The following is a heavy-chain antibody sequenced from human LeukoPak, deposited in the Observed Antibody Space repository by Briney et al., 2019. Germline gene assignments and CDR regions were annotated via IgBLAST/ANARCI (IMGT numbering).Heavy chain of an antibody. CDR3: ATGGVVVTASAWFDP. D-gene: IGHD2-21*02. V-gene: IGHV1-24*01. J-gene: IGHJ5*02. CDR1: GYTLTELS. CDR2: FDPEDGET. Sequence: ASVKVSCKVSGYTLTELSMHWVRQAPGKGLEWMGGFDPEDGETIYAQKFQGRVTMTEDTSTDTAYMELSSLRSEDTAVYYCATGGVVVTASAWFDPWGQGTLVTVSP.